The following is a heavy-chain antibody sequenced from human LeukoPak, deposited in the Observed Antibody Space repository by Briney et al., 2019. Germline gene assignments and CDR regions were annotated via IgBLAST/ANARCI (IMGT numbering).Heavy chain of an antibody. CDR3: ARVRTPFGVVAPPDALDV. CDR1: GYTFNSYP. J-gene: IGHJ3*01. Sequence: ASVKVSCKASGYTFNSYPLTWVRQAPGVGFEWVGWITADNFNTNYAQKFQGRVTLTKETSTNTAYMEMRSLMSDDTAVYYCARVRTPFGVVAPPDALDVWGQGTAVTVSS. V-gene: IGHV1-18*01. D-gene: IGHD3-3*01. CDR2: ITADNFNT.